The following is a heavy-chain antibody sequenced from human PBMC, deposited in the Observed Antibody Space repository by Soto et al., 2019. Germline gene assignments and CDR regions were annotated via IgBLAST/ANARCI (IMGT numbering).Heavy chain of an antibody. V-gene: IGHV3-30-3*01. CDR2: ISYDGSNK. CDR3: ARDLTRGPPIYYFDY. J-gene: IGHJ4*02. Sequence: QPGGSLRLSCAASGFTFSSYAMHWVRQAPGKGLEWVAVISYDGSNKYYADSVKGRFTISRDNSKNTLYLQMNSLRAEDTAVYYCARDLTRGPPIYYFDYWGQGTLVTVSS. D-gene: IGHD2-21*01. CDR1: GFTFSSYA.